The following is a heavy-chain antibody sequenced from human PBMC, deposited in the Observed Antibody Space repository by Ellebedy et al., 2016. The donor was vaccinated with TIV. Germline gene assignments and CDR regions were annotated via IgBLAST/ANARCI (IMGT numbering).Heavy chain of an antibody. CDR2: ISNSGEST. CDR1: GFTFNSFA. CDR3: AKDRIVGARKFDD. D-gene: IGHD1-26*01. J-gene: IGHJ4*02. V-gene: IGHV3-23*01. Sequence: PGGSLRLSCVASGFTFNSFAMSWVRQAPGKGLEWVSTISNSGESTNNADSGKVRFTLSRDNSKNTLYLQMNGLRAEDTAVYYCAKDRIVGARKFDDWGQGTLVTVSS.